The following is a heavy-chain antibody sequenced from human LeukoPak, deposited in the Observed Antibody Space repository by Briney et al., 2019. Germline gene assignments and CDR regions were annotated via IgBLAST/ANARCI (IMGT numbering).Heavy chain of an antibody. D-gene: IGHD2-15*01. CDR3: ARRIRYCSGGSCYSDFDY. J-gene: IGHJ4*02. CDR2: INHSGST. Sequence: PSETLSLTCAVYGGSFSGYHWSWIRQPPGKGLEWIGEINHSGSTNYNPSLKSRVTISVDTSKNQFSLKLSSVTAADTAVYYCARRIRYCSGGSCYSDFDYWGQGTLVTVSS. CDR1: GGSFSGYH. V-gene: IGHV4-34*01.